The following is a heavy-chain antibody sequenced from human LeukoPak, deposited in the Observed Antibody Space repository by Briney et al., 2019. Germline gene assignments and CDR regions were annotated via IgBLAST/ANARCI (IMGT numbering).Heavy chain of an antibody. Sequence: SETLSLTCTVSGGSISSSYWSWIRQPPGKGLEWIGYIYYSGSTNYNPSLKSRVTISVDTSKNQFSLKLSSVTAADTAVYYCARDLGSSWYSPYYYYMDVWGKGTTVTISS. CDR1: GGSISSSY. V-gene: IGHV4-59*12. CDR2: IYYSGST. J-gene: IGHJ6*03. CDR3: ARDLGSSWYSPYYYYMDV. D-gene: IGHD6-13*01.